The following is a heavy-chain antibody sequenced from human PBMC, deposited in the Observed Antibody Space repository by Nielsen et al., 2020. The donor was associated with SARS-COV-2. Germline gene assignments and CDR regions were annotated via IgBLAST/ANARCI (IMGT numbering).Heavy chain of an antibody. V-gene: IGHV3-7*03. D-gene: IGHD3-10*01. CDR3: AREGYGSGSYYKYYYYYGMDV. J-gene: IGHJ6*02. Sequence: GESLKISCAASGFTFSSYAMHWVRQAPGKGLEWVANIKQDGSEKYYVDSVKGRFTISRDNAKNSLYLQMNSLRAEDTAVYYCAREGYGSGSYYKYYYYYGMDVWGQGTTVTVSS. CDR1: GFTFSSYA. CDR2: IKQDGSEK.